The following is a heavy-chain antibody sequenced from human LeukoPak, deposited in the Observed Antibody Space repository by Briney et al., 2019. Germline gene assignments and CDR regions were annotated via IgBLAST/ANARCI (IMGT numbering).Heavy chain of an antibody. CDR2: ISAYNGNT. D-gene: IGHD6-6*01. CDR3: AGRDSSSSGVYAFDI. CDR1: GYTFTSYG. V-gene: IGHV1-18*01. Sequence: ASVKVSCKASGYTFTSYGISWVRQAPGQGLEWVGWISAYNGNTNYAQKLQGRVTMTTDTSTSTAYMELSSLRSEDTAVYYCAGRDSSSSGVYAFDIWGQGTMVTVSS. J-gene: IGHJ3*02.